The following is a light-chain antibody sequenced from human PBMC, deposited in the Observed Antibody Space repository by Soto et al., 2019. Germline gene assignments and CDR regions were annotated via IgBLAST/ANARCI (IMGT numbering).Light chain of an antibody. Sequence: EIVLTQSPGTLALSPGERATLSCRASQSVSSSYLAWYQQKPGQAPRLLIYGASTRATGIPDRFSGSGSGTDFTLHSSRLEPEDFAVYYCQQYGTSPFTFVPGTKVDIK. CDR1: QSVSSSY. V-gene: IGKV3-20*01. CDR3: QQYGTSPFT. J-gene: IGKJ3*01. CDR2: GAS.